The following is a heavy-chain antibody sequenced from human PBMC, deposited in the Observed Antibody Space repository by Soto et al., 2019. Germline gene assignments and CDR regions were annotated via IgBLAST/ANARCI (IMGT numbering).Heavy chain of an antibody. D-gene: IGHD3-16*01. CDR1: GFSLSTSGVG. V-gene: IGHV2-5*02. CDR3: AHMGDKDSRGGFDY. Sequence: QITLKESGPTLVKPTQTLTLTCTFSGFSLSTSGVGVGWIRQPPGKALEWLALIYWDDDKRYSPSLKSRLTITKDTSKNQVVLTMTNKDPVDTAPYYCAHMGDKDSRGGFDYWGQGTLVTVSS. CDR2: IYWDDDK. J-gene: IGHJ4*02.